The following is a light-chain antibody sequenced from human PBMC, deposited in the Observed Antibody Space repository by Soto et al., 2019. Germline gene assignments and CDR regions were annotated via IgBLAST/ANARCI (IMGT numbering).Light chain of an antibody. CDR2: LNSDGSH. CDR1: SGHSSYA. J-gene: IGLJ1*01. V-gene: IGLV4-69*01. Sequence: QPVLTQSPSASASLGASVKLTCTLSSGHSSYAIAWHQQQPEKGPRYLMKLNSDGSHSKGDGIPGRFSGSSSGAERYLTISSLQSEDEADYYCQTWGTGIHYVFGTGTKLTVL. CDR3: QTWGTGIHYV.